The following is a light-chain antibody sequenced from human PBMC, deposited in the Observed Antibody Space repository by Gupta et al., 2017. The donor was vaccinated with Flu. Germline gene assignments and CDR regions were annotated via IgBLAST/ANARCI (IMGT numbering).Light chain of an antibody. J-gene: IGLJ1*01. V-gene: IGLV2-14*01. CDR2: EVT. Sequence: QSALTQPASVSGSPGQSITISCSGTHSDVGGYQFVTWYQHHPGRAPKLLIYEVTKRPSEISDRFSGSKSGSTASLTISGLQPEDEADYFCSSYTDANTWVFGSGSRVTVL. CDR1: HSDVGGYQF. CDR3: SSYTDANTWV.